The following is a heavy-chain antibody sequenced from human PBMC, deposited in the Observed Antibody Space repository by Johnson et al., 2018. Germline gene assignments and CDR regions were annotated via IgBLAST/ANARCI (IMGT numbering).Heavy chain of an antibody. CDR2: IYYSGST. V-gene: IGHV4-59*01. CDR1: GGSISSYY. CDR3: ARHYYDSSGYYSTADAFEI. Sequence: QVQLQESGPGLVKPSETLSLTCTVSGGSISSYYWSWIRQPPGKGLEWIGYIYYSGSTNYNPSLKSRVTISVDTSKNQFSLQLRSVTAADTAVYYCARHYYDSSGYYSTADAFEIWGQGTMVTVSS. D-gene: IGHD3-22*01. J-gene: IGHJ3*02.